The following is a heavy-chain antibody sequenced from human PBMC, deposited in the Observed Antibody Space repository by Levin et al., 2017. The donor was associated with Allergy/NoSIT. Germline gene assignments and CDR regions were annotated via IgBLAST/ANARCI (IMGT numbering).Heavy chain of an antibody. CDR3: ARGPYALRGVYFDY. Sequence: SQTLSLTCNVSGGSISSGNDYWSWFRQPAGKGLEWIGRIYTRGSTNYNPSFKSRLTISLDTSKNQFSLKLSSVTAADTAVYYCARGPYALRGVYFDYWGQGILVTVSS. D-gene: IGHD3-10*01. V-gene: IGHV4-61*02. CDR2: IYTRGST. J-gene: IGHJ4*02. CDR1: GGSISSGNDY.